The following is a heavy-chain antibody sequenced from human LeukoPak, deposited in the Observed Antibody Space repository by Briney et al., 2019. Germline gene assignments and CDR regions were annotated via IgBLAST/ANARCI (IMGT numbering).Heavy chain of an antibody. Sequence: GESLKISCKGSGYTFTSYWIGWVRQMPGKGLEWMGIMYPGDSDPRYSPSFQGQVTISADKSISTAYLQWSSLEASDTAIYYCARTDIVTTITDYWGQGTLVTVSS. CDR1: GYTFTSYW. CDR3: ARTDIVTTITDY. D-gene: IGHD5-12*01. V-gene: IGHV5-51*01. CDR2: MYPGDSDP. J-gene: IGHJ4*02.